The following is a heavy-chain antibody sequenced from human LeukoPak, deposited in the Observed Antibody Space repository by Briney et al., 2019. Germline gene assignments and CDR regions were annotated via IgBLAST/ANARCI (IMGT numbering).Heavy chain of an antibody. Sequence: SETLSLTCTVSGGSISSGGYYWSWIRQPPGKGLEWIGYIYHSGSTYYNPSLKRRVTISVDRSKNQFSLKLSSVTAADTAVYYCARRTNYDSSGYYYYFDYWGQGTLVTVSS. CDR3: ARRTNYDSSGYYYYFDY. D-gene: IGHD3-22*01. J-gene: IGHJ4*02. CDR1: GGSISSGGYY. V-gene: IGHV4-30-2*01. CDR2: IYHSGST.